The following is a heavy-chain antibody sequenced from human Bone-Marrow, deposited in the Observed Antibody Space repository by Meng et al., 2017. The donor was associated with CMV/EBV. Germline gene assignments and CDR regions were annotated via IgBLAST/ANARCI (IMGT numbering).Heavy chain of an antibody. J-gene: IGHJ4*02. CDR1: GFTFSNAW. Sequence: GESLKISCVASGFTFSNAWISWVRQAPGKRLEWVGHIKSKTDDGTTEYAAPVKGRFTVSRDDSKNTLYLQMNSLKTEDTAVYYCATAPGYYDYAPFDYWGQGTLVTVSS. CDR2: IKSKTDDGTT. CDR3: ATAPGYYDYAPFDY. V-gene: IGHV3-15*01. D-gene: IGHD3-22*01.